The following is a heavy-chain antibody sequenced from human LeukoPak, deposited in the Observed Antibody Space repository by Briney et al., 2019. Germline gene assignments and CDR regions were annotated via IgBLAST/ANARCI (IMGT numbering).Heavy chain of an antibody. Sequence: SETLSLTCTVSGGSISSYYWSWIRQPPGKGLEWIGYIYYSGSTNYNPSLKSRVTISVDTSKNQFSLKLSSVTAADTAVYYCASSLTNGDYDNWYFDLWGRGTLVTVSS. J-gene: IGHJ2*01. CDR1: GGSISSYY. CDR2: IYYSGST. CDR3: ASSLTNGDYDNWYFDL. D-gene: IGHD4-17*01. V-gene: IGHV4-59*01.